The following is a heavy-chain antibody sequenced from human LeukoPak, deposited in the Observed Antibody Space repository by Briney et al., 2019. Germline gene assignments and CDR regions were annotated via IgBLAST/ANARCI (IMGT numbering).Heavy chain of an antibody. CDR2: IIPILGIV. CDR1: GGTFSSYP. D-gene: IGHD3-22*01. CDR3: ASRYYDSSDYYKYYFDY. Sequence: SLKLSCKASGGTFSSYPISWVRRTPGQGLELMGRIIPILGIVNYAQKYQGRVTITADKSTTTAYMELSSLRSEDTAVYFCASRYYDSSDYYKYYFDYWGQGTLVTVSS. V-gene: IGHV1-69*02. J-gene: IGHJ4*02.